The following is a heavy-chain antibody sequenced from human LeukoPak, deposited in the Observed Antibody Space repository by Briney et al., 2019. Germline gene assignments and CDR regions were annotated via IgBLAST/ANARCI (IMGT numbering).Heavy chain of an antibody. J-gene: IGHJ4*02. CDR2: ISYDGSNE. D-gene: IGHD2-21*01. Sequence: GSLRLSCAASGFTFSTYGMHWVRQAPGKGLEWVAVISYDGSNEYYADSVKGRFTISRDNSKNTLYLQMSSLRAEDTAVYYRAKEFNRGLPDYWGQGTLVTVPS. CDR1: GFTFSTYG. CDR3: AKEFNRGLPDY. V-gene: IGHV3-30*18.